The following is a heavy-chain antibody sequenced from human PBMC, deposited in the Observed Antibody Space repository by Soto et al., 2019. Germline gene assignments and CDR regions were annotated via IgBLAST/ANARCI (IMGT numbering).Heavy chain of an antibody. D-gene: IGHD3-10*01. CDR3: ATDSDFGPGRRGPGKKSAYYYYGMDV. CDR2: FDPEDGET. CDR1: GYTLTELS. V-gene: IGHV1-24*01. J-gene: IGHJ6*02. Sequence: ASVKVSCTVSGYTLTELSMHWVRQAPGKRLELMGGFDPEDGETIYAQKFQGRVTMTEDTSTDTAYMELSSLRSEDTAVYYCATDSDFGPGRRGPGKKSAYYYYGMDVWGQGTTVTVSS.